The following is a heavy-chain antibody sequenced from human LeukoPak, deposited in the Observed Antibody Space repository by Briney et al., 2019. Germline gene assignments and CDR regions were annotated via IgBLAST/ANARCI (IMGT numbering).Heavy chain of an antibody. V-gene: IGHV5-51*01. CDR1: GYTFATYW. J-gene: IGHJ6*02. Sequence: GESLKISCQGSGYTFATYWIVWVRQMPGKGLEWMGIIYPGDSDTRYSPSFQGQVTISADKTITTAYLQWTNLKASDTATYYCARHMVGTDLYGMDVWGQGTTVTVSS. D-gene: IGHD2-15*01. CDR2: IYPGDSDT. CDR3: ARHMVGTDLYGMDV.